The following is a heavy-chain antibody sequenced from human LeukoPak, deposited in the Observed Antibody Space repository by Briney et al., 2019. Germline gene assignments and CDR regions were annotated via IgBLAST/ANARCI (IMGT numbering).Heavy chain of an antibody. J-gene: IGHJ4*02. D-gene: IGHD3-3*01. Sequence: SVKVSCKASGGTFSSYATSWVRQAPGQGLEWMGGIIPIFGTANYAQKFQGRVTITTDESTSTAYMELSSLRSEDTAVYYCARGVLFGVVIISHFDYWGQGTLVTVSS. CDR2: IIPIFGTA. V-gene: IGHV1-69*05. CDR1: GGTFSSYA. CDR3: ARGVLFGVVIISHFDY.